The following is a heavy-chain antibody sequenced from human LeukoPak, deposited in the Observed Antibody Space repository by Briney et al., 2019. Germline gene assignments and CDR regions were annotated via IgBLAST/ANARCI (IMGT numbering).Heavy chain of an antibody. V-gene: IGHV4-39*01. Sequence: SETLSLTCTVSGGSISSSSYYWGWIRQPPGMGLEWIGGIHYSGNTYYNPSLKSRVTISIDTSKNQFSLKLSSVTAADTAVYYCARLGAGPTYYDFWSGYSSFYFDYWGQGTLVTVSS. CDR3: ARLGAGPTYYDFWSGYSSFYFDY. J-gene: IGHJ4*02. CDR2: IHYSGNT. D-gene: IGHD3-3*01. CDR1: GGSISSSSYY.